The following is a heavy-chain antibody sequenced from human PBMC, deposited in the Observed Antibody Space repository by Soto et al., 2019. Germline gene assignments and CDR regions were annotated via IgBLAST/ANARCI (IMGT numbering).Heavy chain of an antibody. Sequence: QVQLVQSGAEVRKPGASVKVSCKASSYTFSTSGMSWLRQAPGQGLEWMGWISTYNGDTNDAPKFQDRVTMTSDTSTSTVYMELRSLRSDDTAVYYCARAGAAPYYYYGMDVWGQGTRVTVSS. CDR2: ISTYNGDT. D-gene: IGHD2-15*01. V-gene: IGHV1-18*01. J-gene: IGHJ6*02. CDR1: SYTFSTSG. CDR3: ARAGAAPYYYYGMDV.